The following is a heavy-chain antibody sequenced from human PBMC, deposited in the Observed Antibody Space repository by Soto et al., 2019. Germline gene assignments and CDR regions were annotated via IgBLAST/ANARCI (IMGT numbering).Heavy chain of an antibody. D-gene: IGHD3-3*01. J-gene: IGHJ5*02. V-gene: IGHV4-39*01. CDR1: GGSFSSNNYY. Sequence: SETLSLTCTVSGGSFSSNNYYWGWIRQPPGKGPEWIGSVYYSGKTYYNPSLKSRVTISVDTSQTHFSLRLNSVTAADTAVYYCARQSTGQYDFWSDYSRSVPRVDCFDPWGQGTLVTVSS. CDR2: VYYSGKT. CDR3: ARQSTGQYDFWSDYSRSVPRVDCFDP.